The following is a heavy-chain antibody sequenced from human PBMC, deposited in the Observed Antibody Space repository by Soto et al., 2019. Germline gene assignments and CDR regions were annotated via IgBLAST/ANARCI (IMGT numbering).Heavy chain of an antibody. CDR1: GGSISSGGYY. CDR3: ARALSSGIVVVPAAKFDP. Sequence: QVQLQESGPGLVKPSQTLSLTCTVSGGSISSGGYYWSWIRQHPGKGLEWIGYIYYSGSTYYNPSLKSRVTISVDTSKNQCSLELSSVTAADTAVYYCARALSSGIVVVPAAKFDPWGQGTLVTVSS. CDR2: IYYSGST. J-gene: IGHJ5*02. V-gene: IGHV4-31*03. D-gene: IGHD2-2*01.